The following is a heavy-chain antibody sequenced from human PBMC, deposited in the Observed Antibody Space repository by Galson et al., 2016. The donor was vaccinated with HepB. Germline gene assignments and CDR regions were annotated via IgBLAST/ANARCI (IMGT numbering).Heavy chain of an antibody. V-gene: IGHV1-69*13. J-gene: IGHJ3*01. D-gene: IGHD3-16*01. CDR3: TRGDYHDAFDV. CDR2: IIPIFGTA. CDR1: GGTFSSYA. Sequence: SVKVSCKASGGTFSSYAMTWVRQAPGQGLEWMGGIIPIFGTANYAQKLQGRVTITADESTLTAYMELSSLRSEDTAVYYCTRGDYHDAFDVWGQGTMVTVSS.